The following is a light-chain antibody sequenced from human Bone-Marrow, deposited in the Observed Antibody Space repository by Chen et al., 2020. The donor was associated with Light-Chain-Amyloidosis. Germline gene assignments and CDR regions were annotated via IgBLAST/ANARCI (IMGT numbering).Light chain of an antibody. CDR2: GSS. Sequence: EIVLTQSPATLSLSPGEGANLSCRASQTISSNYLTWYQQKFGQAPRLLIYGSSSRATGIPDRFTGSGSGTDFTLTINRLEPEDFAMYYGQQYGTSPLTFGGGTKVEIK. CDR3: QQYGTSPLT. CDR1: QTISSNY. V-gene: IGKV3-20*01. J-gene: IGKJ4*01.